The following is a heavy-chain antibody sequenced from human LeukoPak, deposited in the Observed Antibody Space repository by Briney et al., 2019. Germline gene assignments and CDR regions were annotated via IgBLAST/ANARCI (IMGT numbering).Heavy chain of an antibody. V-gene: IGHV1-8*01. Sequence: ASVKVSCKASGYTFTSYDINWVRQATGQGVEWMGWMNPNSGNTGYAQKFQGRVTMTRNTSISTAYMELSSLRSEDTAVYYCARPKKITIFGVVITNNFYYFDYWGQGTLVTVS. J-gene: IGHJ4*02. CDR2: MNPNSGNT. CDR3: ARPKKITIFGVVITNNFYYFDY. D-gene: IGHD3-3*01. CDR1: GYTFTSYD.